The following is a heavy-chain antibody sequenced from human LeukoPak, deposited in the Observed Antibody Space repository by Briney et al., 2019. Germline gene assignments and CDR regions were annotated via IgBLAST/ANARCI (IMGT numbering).Heavy chain of an antibody. CDR3: AKDRGDSSRGGEYYFDY. CDR1: GFTFSSYA. V-gene: IGHV3-23*01. J-gene: IGHJ4*02. D-gene: IGHD6-13*01. Sequence: GGSLRLSCAASGFTFSSYAMSWVRQAPGKGLEWVSAISGSGGSTYYADSVKGRFTISRGNSKNTLYLQMNSLRAEDTAVYYCAKDRGDSSRGGEYYFDYWGQGTLVTVSS. CDR2: ISGSGGST.